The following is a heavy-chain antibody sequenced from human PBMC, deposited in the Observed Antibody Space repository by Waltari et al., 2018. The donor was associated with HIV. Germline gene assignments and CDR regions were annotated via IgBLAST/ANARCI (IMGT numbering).Heavy chain of an antibody. V-gene: IGHV1-18*04. J-gene: IGHJ6*02. CDR3: ARRSCNSSSCFTYFYYFAMDV. CDR1: GYTFNNYG. D-gene: IGHD2-2*02. CDR2: ISAYNGNT. Sequence: QVQLMQSGPEVKKPGASVKVPCTASGYTFNNYGISWVRPAPGQGLGWMGWISAYNGNTKYAQKFQGRVTMTTDTSTRTAYMELRSLSSDDTAVYYCARRSCNSSSCFTYFYYFAMDVWGQGTTVTVSS.